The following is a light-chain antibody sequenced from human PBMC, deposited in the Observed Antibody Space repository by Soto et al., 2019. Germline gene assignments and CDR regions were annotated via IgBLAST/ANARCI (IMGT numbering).Light chain of an antibody. CDR2: AAS. Sequence: EIVLTQSPGTLSLSPGERATLSCRASQRVSSSLLAWYQQKPGQAPRPLISAASSRATGIPDRFSGSESGTDFTLTISSLEPEDFAVYYCQTYGDSLFTFGPGTKV. J-gene: IGKJ3*01. CDR3: QTYGDSLFT. CDR1: QRVSSSL. V-gene: IGKV3-20*01.